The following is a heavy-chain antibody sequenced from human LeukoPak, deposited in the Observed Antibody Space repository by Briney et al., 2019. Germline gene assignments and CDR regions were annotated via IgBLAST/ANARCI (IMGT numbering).Heavy chain of an antibody. Sequence: GGSLRLSCAASGFTFSSYSMNWVRQAPGKGLEWVSYISSSGSTIYYADSVKGRFTISRDNAKNPLYLQMNGLRAEDTAVYYCASQLRYFDWSPNWFDPWGQGTLVTVSS. J-gene: IGHJ5*02. CDR1: GFTFSSYS. D-gene: IGHD3-9*01. CDR3: ASQLRYFDWSPNWFDP. V-gene: IGHV3-48*04. CDR2: ISSSGSTI.